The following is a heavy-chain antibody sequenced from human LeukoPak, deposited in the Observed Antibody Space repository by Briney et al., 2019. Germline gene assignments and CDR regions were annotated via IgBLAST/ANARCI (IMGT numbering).Heavy chain of an antibody. J-gene: IGHJ4*02. CDR1: GGSISSSSYY. V-gene: IGHV4-39*07. CDR2: IYYSGST. Sequence: SETLSLTCTVSGGSISSSSYYWGWIRQPPGKGLEWIGSIYYSGSTYYNPSLKSRVTISVDTSKNQFSLKLSSVTAADTAVYYCARAPDIVVVVAATGFDYWGQGTLVTVSS. CDR3: ARAPDIVVVVAATGFDY. D-gene: IGHD2-15*01.